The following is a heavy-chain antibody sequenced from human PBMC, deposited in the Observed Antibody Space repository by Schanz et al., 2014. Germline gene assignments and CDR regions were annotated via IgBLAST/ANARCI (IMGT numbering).Heavy chain of an antibody. CDR3: ARVHHYDPSGWGYFDY. CDR1: GFTFRDYY. D-gene: IGHD3-22*01. J-gene: IGHJ4*02. V-gene: IGHV3-11*06. Sequence: QVQLVESGGGLVQPGGSLRLSCAASGFTFRDYYMSWIRQAPGKGLEWVSDISSGSSYANYADSVKGRFTISRDNAKNSLYLQMNRLRAEDAAVYYCARVHHYDPSGWGYFDYWGQGALVTVSS. CDR2: ISSGSSYA.